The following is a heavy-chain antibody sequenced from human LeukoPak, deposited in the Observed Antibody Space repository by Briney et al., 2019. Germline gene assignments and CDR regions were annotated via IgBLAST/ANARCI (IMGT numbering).Heavy chain of an antibody. CDR3: ARGSGRLGPS. CDR2: INHSGST. Sequence: SETLSLTCAVYGGSFSGYYWSWIRQPPGKGLEWIGEINHSGSTNYNPSLKSRVTISVDTSKNQFSPKLSSVTAADTAVYYCARGSGRLGPSWGQGTLVTVSS. V-gene: IGHV4-34*01. CDR1: GGSFSGYY. D-gene: IGHD3-16*01. J-gene: IGHJ5*02.